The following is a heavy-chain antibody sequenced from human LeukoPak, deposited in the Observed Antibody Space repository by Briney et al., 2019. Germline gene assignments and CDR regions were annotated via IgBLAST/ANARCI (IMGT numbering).Heavy chain of an antibody. Sequence: SETLSLTCAVYGGSFSGYYWSWIRQPPGKGLEWIGEINHSGSTDYNPSLKSRVTISVDTSKNQFSLKLSSVTAADTAVHYCASSPMLFYRGQGTLVTVSS. CDR2: INHSGST. CDR1: GGSFSGYY. CDR3: ASSPMLFY. V-gene: IGHV4-34*01. J-gene: IGHJ4*02. D-gene: IGHD2-2*01.